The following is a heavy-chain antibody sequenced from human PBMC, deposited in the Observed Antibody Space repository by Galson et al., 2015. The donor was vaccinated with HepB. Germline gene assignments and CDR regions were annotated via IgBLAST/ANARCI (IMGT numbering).Heavy chain of an antibody. CDR3: AKGEPQYYYDSSGYCYYFDY. CDR1: GFSFSSYA. D-gene: IGHD3-22*01. V-gene: IGHV3-23*01. Sequence: SLRLSCAASGFSFSSYAMSWVRQAPGKGLEWVSGISGSGGSTYYADSVKGRFTISRDNSKNMLYLQMNSLRAEDTAVYYCAKGEPQYYYDSSGYCYYFDYWGQGTLVTVSS. J-gene: IGHJ4*02. CDR2: ISGSGGST.